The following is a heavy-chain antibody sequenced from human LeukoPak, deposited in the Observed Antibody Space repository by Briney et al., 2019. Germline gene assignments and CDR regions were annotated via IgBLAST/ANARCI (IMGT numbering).Heavy chain of an antibody. J-gene: IGHJ3*02. D-gene: IGHD4-23*01. Sequence: EWVXYISSSGSTIYYADSVKGRFTISRDNAKNSLYLQMNSLRAEDTAVYYCAQIAVVKNAFDIWGQGTMVTVSS. CDR3: AQIAVVKNAFDI. CDR2: ISSSGSTI. V-gene: IGHV3-11*01.